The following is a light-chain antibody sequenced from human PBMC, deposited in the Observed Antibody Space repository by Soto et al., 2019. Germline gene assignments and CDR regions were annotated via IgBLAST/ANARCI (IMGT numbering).Light chain of an antibody. CDR3: ATWDDSLSEWV. CDR1: SSNIGDNY. Sequence: QSALTQPPSASGTPGQRVSISCSGSSSNIGDNYISWYQQLPGTAPKLLIYKNDQRPSGVPDRFSGSKSGTSGSLAISGLRSEDEADFYCATWDDSLSEWVFGGGTKLTVL. V-gene: IGLV1-47*01. J-gene: IGLJ3*02. CDR2: KND.